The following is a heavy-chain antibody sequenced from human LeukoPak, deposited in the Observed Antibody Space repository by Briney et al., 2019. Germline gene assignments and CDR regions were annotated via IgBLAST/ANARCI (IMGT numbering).Heavy chain of an antibody. J-gene: IGHJ4*02. V-gene: IGHV3-23*01. CDR1: GFTFSNYA. CDR3: AKGPVVPVATYYFDY. Sequence: PGGSLRLSCSASGFTFSNYAMTWVRQAPGKGLEWVSAISGGSDSTYYADSVKGRFTISRDNFKTTLYLQMNSLRDEDTGVYYCAKGPVVPVATYYFDYWGQGTLVTVSS. D-gene: IGHD2-2*01. CDR2: ISGGSDST.